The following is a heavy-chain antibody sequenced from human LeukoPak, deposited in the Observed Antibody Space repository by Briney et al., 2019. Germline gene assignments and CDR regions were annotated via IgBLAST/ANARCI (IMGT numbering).Heavy chain of an antibody. Sequence: SQTLSLTCAISGDSVSSYDATWNWIRQSPSRGLEWLGRTYYRSKWGNDYALSVNSRITINPDTSKKHFSLHLNSVTPDDTAVYYCARVSSRAFDVWGQGTVVTVSP. V-gene: IGHV6-1*01. J-gene: IGHJ3*01. D-gene: IGHD6-6*01. CDR2: TYYRSKWGN. CDR1: GDSVSSYDAT. CDR3: ARVSSRAFDV.